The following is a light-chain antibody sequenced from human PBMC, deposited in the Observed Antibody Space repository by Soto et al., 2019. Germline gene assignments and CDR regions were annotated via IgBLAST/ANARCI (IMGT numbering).Light chain of an antibody. Sequence: QSALTQPASVSGSPGQSITISCTGTSSDVGGYNYVSWYQQHPGKAPKLMIYEVKNRSSGVSNRFSGSKSGDTASLTISGLQADDEADYYCCSYAGDTTWVFGGGTKLTVL. CDR2: EVK. J-gene: IGLJ3*02. CDR3: CSYAGDTTWV. V-gene: IGLV2-23*02. CDR1: SSDVGGYNY.